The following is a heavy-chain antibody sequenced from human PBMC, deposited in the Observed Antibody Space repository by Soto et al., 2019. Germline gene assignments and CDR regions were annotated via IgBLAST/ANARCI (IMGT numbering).Heavy chain of an antibody. D-gene: IGHD6-6*01. CDR2: ISSSSSTI. V-gene: IGHV3-48*02. J-gene: IGHJ4*02. Sequence: EVQLVESGGGLVQPGGSLRLSCAASGFTFSSYSMNWVRQAPGKGLEWVSYISSSSSTIYYADSVKGRFTISRDNANNSLYLHMNSLRDEDTAVYYCARVDPAQQLVWGQGTLVTVSS. CDR3: ARVDPAQQLV. CDR1: GFTFSSYS.